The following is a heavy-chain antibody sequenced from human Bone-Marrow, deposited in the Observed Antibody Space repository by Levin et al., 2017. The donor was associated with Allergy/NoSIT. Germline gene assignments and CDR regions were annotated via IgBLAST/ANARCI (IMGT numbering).Heavy chain of an antibody. CDR1: GFTFSSYG. J-gene: IGHJ5*02. V-gene: IGHV3-33*01. CDR3: ARASCTGGSCQYWFDP. CDR2: IWSDGSSN. D-gene: IGHD2-15*01. Sequence: GGSLRLSCAASGFTFSSYGMHWVRQAPGKGLEWVAVIWSDGSSNYYADSVKGRFTISRDNSKNTVYMEMNSLRAEDTAVYYCARASCTGGSCQYWFDPWGQGTLVTVSS.